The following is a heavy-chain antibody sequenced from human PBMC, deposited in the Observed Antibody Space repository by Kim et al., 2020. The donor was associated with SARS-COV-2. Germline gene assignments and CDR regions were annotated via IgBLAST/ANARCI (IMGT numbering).Heavy chain of an antibody. V-gene: IGHV1-69*13. D-gene: IGHD6-13*01. Sequence: SVKVSCKASRDTFNTYAISWVRQASGQGLEWLGGIVPFIGTSDYAQKFQGRLTVTADDSTTTVYMELSSLRSDDTAVYFCARGGFSSSWRLDYWGQGTL. J-gene: IGHJ4*02. CDR3: ARGGFSSSWRLDY. CDR2: IVPFIGTS. CDR1: RDTFNTYA.